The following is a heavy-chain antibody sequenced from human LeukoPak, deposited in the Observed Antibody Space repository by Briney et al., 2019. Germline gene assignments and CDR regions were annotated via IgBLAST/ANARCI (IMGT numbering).Heavy chain of an antibody. Sequence: GGTLRLSCAASRFTFSNYGMSWVRQAPGKGLEWVSAISGSGGSTHYADSVKGRFTISRDNSKNTLYLQMNSLRAEDTAVYYCANGYCSGGSCYFRAFDIWGQGTMVTVSS. D-gene: IGHD2-15*01. CDR1: RFTFSNYG. CDR3: ANGYCSGGSCYFRAFDI. V-gene: IGHV3-23*01. CDR2: ISGSGGST. J-gene: IGHJ3*02.